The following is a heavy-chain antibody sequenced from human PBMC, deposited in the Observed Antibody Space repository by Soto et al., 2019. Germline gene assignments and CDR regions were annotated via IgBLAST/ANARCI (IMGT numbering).Heavy chain of an antibody. V-gene: IGHV1-46*01. CDR1: GYTFTSYY. CDR3: ASPFEYSSSRYYGMDV. CDR2: INPGGGST. D-gene: IGHD6-6*01. Sequence: QVQLVQSGAEVKKPGASVKVSCKASGYTFTSYYMHWVRQAPGQGLEWMGLINPGGGSTSYAQKFQGRVTMTRDTSTSTVYMEVSSLRSGDTAVYYCASPFEYSSSRYYGMDVWGQGTTVTVSS. J-gene: IGHJ6*02.